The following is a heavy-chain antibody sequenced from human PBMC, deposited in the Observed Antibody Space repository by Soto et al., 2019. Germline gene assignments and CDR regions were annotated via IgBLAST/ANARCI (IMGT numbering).Heavy chain of an antibody. V-gene: IGHV3-7*02. D-gene: IGHD3-3*01. Sequence: GGSLRLSCEASGFTFSSYWMSWVRQAPGKGLEWVANIKQDGSEKYYVDSVKGRFTISRDNAKNSLYLQMNSLRAEDTAVYYCAKGSSYSRPYYFDYWGLGTLVTVSS. J-gene: IGHJ4*02. CDR2: IKQDGSEK. CDR3: AKGSSYSRPYYFDY. CDR1: GFTFSSYW.